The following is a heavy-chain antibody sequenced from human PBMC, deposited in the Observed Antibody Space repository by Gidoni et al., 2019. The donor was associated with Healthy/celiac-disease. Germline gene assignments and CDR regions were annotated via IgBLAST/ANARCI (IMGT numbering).Heavy chain of an antibody. V-gene: IGHV3-9*01. CDR3: AKDTADYYYYYMDV. CDR2: ISWNSGSI. Sequence: EVQLVESGGAFLQPGSSLRLSCSASGFTFADYAMHWVRPDPGKGLEWVSGISWNSGSIGYAESVKGRFTISRENDKNSLYLQMNSLRAEDTALYYCAKDTADYYYYYMDVWGKGTTVTVSS. CDR1: GFTFADYA. J-gene: IGHJ6*03.